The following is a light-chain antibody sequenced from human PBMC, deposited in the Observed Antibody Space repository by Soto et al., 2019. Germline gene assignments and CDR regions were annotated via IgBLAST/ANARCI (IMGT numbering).Light chain of an antibody. J-gene: IGKJ2*01. Sequence: DIQMTQSPSTLSASVGDRVTITCRASQSISSWLAWYQQKPGKAPKLLIYKASSLESGVPSRFSGSGSGTEFNLTISSLQPDDFATYYCQQYNSYQYTFGQGTKLEIK. CDR3: QQYNSYQYT. CDR2: KAS. V-gene: IGKV1-5*03. CDR1: QSISSW.